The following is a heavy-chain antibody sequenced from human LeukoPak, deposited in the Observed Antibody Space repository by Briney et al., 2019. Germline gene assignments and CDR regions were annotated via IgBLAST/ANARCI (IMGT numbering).Heavy chain of an antibody. V-gene: IGHV4-38-2*02. CDR3: ARVSNLYYYYMDV. CDR1: GYSIGSGYY. CDR2: IYYSGST. Sequence: SETLSLTCTVSGYSIGSGYYWGWIRQPPGKGLEWIGSIYYSGSTYYNPSLKSRVTISVDTSKNQFSLKLSSVTAADTAVYYCARVSNLYYYYMDVWGKGTTVTVSS. J-gene: IGHJ6*03. D-gene: IGHD1-7*01.